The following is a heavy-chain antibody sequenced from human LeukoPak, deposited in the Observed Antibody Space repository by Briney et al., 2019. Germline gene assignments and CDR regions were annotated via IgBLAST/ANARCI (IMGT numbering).Heavy chain of an antibody. CDR3: ARAHYYGSGPYGMDV. D-gene: IGHD3-10*01. V-gene: IGHV4-38-2*01. J-gene: IGHJ6*04. CDR2: IYHSGST. CDR1: GYSISSGYY. Sequence: SETLSLTCAVSGYSISSGYYWGWIRQPPGKGLEWIGSIYHSGSTYYNPSLKSRVTISVDTSKNQFSLKLSSVTAADTAVYYCARAHYYGSGPYGMDVWGKGTTVTVS.